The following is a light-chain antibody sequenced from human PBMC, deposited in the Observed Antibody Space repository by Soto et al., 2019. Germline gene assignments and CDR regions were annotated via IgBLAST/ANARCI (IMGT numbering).Light chain of an antibody. CDR2: EGS. CDR1: SSDVGSYNL. Sequence: QSVLTQPASVSGSPGQSITISCTGTSSDVGSYNLVSWYQQHPGKAPKLMIYEGSKRPSGVSNRFSGSKSGNTASLTISGLQAEDEADYYCCSYAGSSTYYVFGTGTNV. J-gene: IGLJ1*01. V-gene: IGLV2-23*01. CDR3: CSYAGSSTYYV.